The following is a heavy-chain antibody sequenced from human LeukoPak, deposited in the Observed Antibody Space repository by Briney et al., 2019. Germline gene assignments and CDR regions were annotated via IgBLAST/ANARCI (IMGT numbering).Heavy chain of an antibody. CDR1: GFTFSSYA. J-gene: IGHJ4*02. Sequence: GGSLRLSCAASGFTFSSYAMNWVRQAPGKGLEWVSFIYSGGNTHYSDSVKGRFTISRDNSKNTLYLQMNSLRADDTAVYYCARRAGEYSHPYDYWGQGTLVTVSS. V-gene: IGHV3-23*05. D-gene: IGHD4-17*01. CDR2: IYSGGNT. CDR3: ARRAGEYSHPYDY.